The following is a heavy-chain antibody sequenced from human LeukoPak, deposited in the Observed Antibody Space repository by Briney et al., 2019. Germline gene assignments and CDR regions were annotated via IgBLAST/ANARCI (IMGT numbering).Heavy chain of an antibody. D-gene: IGHD6-13*01. J-gene: IGHJ4*02. V-gene: IGHV3-53*01. CDR1: GFTVSSNY. CDR3: ARDRAAAGLDY. CDR2: IYSGGST. Sequence: GGSLRLSCAASGFTVSSNYMSWVRQAPGKGLEWVSVIYSGGSTYYADSVKGRLTISRDNSKNTLYLQMNSLRAEDTAVYYCARDRAAAGLDYWGQGTLVTVSS.